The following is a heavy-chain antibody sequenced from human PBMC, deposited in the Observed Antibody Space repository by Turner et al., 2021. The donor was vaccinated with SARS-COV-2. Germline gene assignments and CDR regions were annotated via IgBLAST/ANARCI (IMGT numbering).Heavy chain of an antibody. CDR2: SNPNNGDT. V-gene: IGHV1-2*02. J-gene: IGHJ4*02. Sequence: QVQLVQSGAKVKKPGASVQVFCKTSGYTFTDYNIYWMRQAPGQGLEWMGWSNPNNGDTVYAQNFHGRVTVTWDTSIGTAYMDLSRLTSDDTAIYFCARGEGDNFDYFVYWGQGTLVTVSS. CDR1: GYTFTDYN. D-gene: IGHD1-1*01. CDR3: ARGEGDNFDYFVY.